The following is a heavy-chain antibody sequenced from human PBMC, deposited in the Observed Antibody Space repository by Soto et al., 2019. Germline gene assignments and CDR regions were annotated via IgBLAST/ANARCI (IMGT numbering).Heavy chain of an antibody. V-gene: IGHV4-34*01. D-gene: IGHD5-12*01. J-gene: IGHJ5*02. CDR1: GGSFSGYY. CDR2: INHSGST. CDR3: ARGGTGRPDGYNINSWFDP. Sequence: SETLSLTCAVYGGSFSGYYWSWIRQPPGKGLEWIGEINHSGSTNYNPSLKSRVTISVDTSKNQFSLKLSSVTAADTAVYYCARGGTGRPDGYNINSWFDPWGQGTLVTVSS.